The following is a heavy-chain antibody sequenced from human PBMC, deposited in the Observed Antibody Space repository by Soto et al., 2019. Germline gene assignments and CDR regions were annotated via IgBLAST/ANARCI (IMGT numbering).Heavy chain of an antibody. J-gene: IGHJ4*02. CDR1: GDSISSYY. D-gene: IGHD6-19*01. Sequence: PSETLSLTCSVSGDSISSYYWSWIRQSAGKGLEWIGRTYISGDTNYNPSLKSRVTMSVDTSKNQLSLKLSSVTAEDTAVYYCARGYTKTVDGRTPFYFDYWGQGTPVTVSS. CDR3: ARGYTKTVDGRTPFYFDY. CDR2: TYISGDT. V-gene: IGHV4-4*07.